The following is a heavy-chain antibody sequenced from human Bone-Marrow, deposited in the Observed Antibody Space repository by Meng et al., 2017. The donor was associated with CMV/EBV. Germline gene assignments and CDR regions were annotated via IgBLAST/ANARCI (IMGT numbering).Heavy chain of an antibody. CDR3: ARDRGYGDARWFDP. Sequence: GGSLRLSCAASGFTFSSYWMSWVRQAPGKGLEWVANIKQDGSEKYYVDSVKGRFTISRDNAKNSLYLQMNSLRAEDTAVYYCARDRGYGDARWFDPWGQGTLVTVSS. CDR2: IKQDGSEK. J-gene: IGHJ5*02. D-gene: IGHD4-17*01. CDR1: GFTFSSYW. V-gene: IGHV3-7*01.